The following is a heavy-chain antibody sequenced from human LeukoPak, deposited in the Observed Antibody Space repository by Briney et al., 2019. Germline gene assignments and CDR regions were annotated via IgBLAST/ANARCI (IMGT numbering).Heavy chain of an antibody. CDR3: AKADTPLPLRGPYFDY. J-gene: IGHJ4*02. CDR1: GFSFHNFG. D-gene: IGHD3-16*01. CDR2: ISGSGDTT. V-gene: IGHV3-23*01. Sequence: GGSLRLSCAASGFSFHNFGMSWVRQAPGKGLEWVSTISGSGDTTYYADSVKGWFTISKDNSKNTLYLQLNSLRVEDTAVYFCAKADTPLPLRGPYFDYWGQGTLVTVSS.